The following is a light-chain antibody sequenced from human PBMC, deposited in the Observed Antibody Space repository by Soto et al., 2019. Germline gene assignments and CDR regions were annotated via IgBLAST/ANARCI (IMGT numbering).Light chain of an antibody. CDR1: QSISSN. J-gene: IGKJ2*01. CDR2: AAS. CDR3: QQSYSTPYI. V-gene: IGKV1-39*01. Sequence: DIQMTQSPSSLSASVGDRVTITCRASQSISSNLNWYQQKPGKAPKLLIYAASSLQSGVPSRFSGSGSGTDFTLTISSLQHEDFATYYCQQSYSTPYIFGQGTKLEIK.